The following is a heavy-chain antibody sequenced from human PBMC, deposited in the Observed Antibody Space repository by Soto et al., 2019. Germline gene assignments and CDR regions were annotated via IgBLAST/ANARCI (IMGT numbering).Heavy chain of an antibody. D-gene: IGHD1-1*01. Sequence: ASVKVSCKASGYTFTSYAMHWVRQAPGQRLEWMGWINAGNGNTKYSQKFQGRVTITRDAPASTAYMELSSLRSEDTAVYYCAISRGLCGTERSSLICGQGTMVPVSS. J-gene: IGHJ3*02. V-gene: IGHV1-3*01. CDR3: AISRGLCGTERSSLI. CDR1: GYTFTSYA. CDR2: INAGNGNT.